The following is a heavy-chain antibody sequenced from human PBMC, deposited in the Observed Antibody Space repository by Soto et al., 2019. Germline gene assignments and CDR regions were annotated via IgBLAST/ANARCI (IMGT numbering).Heavy chain of an antibody. CDR2: ISYDGSNK. J-gene: IGHJ6*03. CDR3: AKDLKEEQLVSNYYYYYMDV. CDR1: GFTFSSYG. Sequence: QVQLVESGGGVVQPGRSLRLSCAASGFTFSSYGMHWVRQAPGKGLEWVAVISYDGSNKYYADSVKGRFTISRDNPKNTLYLQMNSLRAEDTAVYYCAKDLKEEQLVSNYYYYYMDVWGKGTTVTVSS. V-gene: IGHV3-30*18. D-gene: IGHD6-13*01.